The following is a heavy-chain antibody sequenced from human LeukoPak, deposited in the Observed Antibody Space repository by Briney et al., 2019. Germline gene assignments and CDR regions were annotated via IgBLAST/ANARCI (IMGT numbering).Heavy chain of an antibody. Sequence: GASVKVSCKASGGTFSSYAISWVRQAPGQGLEWMGGIIPIFGTANHAQKFQGRVTITTDESTSTAYMELSSLRSEDTAVYYCARGGGIAARGYYYYMDVWGKGTTVTVSS. J-gene: IGHJ6*03. CDR3: ARGGGIAARGYYYYMDV. CDR1: GGTFSSYA. D-gene: IGHD6-6*01. V-gene: IGHV1-69*05. CDR2: IIPIFGTA.